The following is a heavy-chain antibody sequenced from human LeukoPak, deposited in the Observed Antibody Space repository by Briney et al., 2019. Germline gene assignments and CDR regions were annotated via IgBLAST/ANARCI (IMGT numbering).Heavy chain of an antibody. CDR3: ARDAHSYCGGDCYSPY. CDR1: GYTFTSYG. CDR2: ISAYNGNT. V-gene: IGHV1-18*01. J-gene: IGHJ4*02. D-gene: IGHD2-21*02. Sequence: GASVTVSCKASGYTFTSYGISWVRQAPGQGLEWMGWISAYNGNTNYAQKLQGRVTMTTDTSTSTAYMELRSLRSDDTAVYYCARDAHSYCGGDCYSPYWGQGTLVTVSS.